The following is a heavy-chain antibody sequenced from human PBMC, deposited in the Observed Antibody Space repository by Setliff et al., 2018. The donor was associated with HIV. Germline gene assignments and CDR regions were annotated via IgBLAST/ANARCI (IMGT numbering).Heavy chain of an antibody. Sequence: GGSLRLSCAASGFTFSNYGMNWVRQAPGKGLEWVSYISKTGSTIFYADSLKGRFTISRDNAKNSLYLQMTSLRAEDTAVYYCARDQNYYDSSYYYYFDSWGQGTLVTVSS. CDR3: ARDQNYYDSSYYYYFDS. CDR1: GFTFSNYG. V-gene: IGHV3-48*04. J-gene: IGHJ4*02. CDR2: ISKTGSTI. D-gene: IGHD3-22*01.